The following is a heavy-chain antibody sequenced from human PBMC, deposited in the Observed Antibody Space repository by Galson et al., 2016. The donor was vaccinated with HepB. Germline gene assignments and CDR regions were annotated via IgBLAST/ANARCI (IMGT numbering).Heavy chain of an antibody. J-gene: IGHJ4*02. CDR1: GFTFSHYG. D-gene: IGHD3-10*01. CDR3: AREIPHMVHGGLDY. CDR2: IWYDGSNK. V-gene: IGHV3-33*01. Sequence: SLRLSCAASGFTFSHYGMHWVRQAPGKGLEWVAVIWYDGSNKYYADPVKGRFTISRDTSKNTLYLQMNSLRAEDTAVYYCAREIPHMVHGGLDYWGQGTPVTVSS.